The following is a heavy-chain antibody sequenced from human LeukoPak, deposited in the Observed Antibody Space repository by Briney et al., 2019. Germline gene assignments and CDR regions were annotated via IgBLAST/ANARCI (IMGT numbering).Heavy chain of an antibody. Sequence: PGGSLRLSCAVSGFTFSSYSTNWVRQAPGKGLEWVSYISTSGSTIFYADSVKGRFTISRDNSKNTLYLQMNSLRAEDTAVYYCARVLRTYYDFWSGALNYWGQGTLVTVSS. CDR3: ARVLRTYYDFWSGALNY. V-gene: IGHV3-48*01. J-gene: IGHJ4*02. D-gene: IGHD3-3*01. CDR2: ISTSGSTI. CDR1: GFTFSSYS.